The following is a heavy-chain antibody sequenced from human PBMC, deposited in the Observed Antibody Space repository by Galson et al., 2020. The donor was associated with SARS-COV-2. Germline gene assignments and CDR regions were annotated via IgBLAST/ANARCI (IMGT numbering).Heavy chain of an antibody. CDR2: ISYDGSNK. J-gene: IGHJ4*02. CDR1: GFTSSSYA. D-gene: IGHD2-2*01. Sequence: GGSLRLSCAASGFTSSSYAMHWVRQAPGKGLEWVAVISYDGSNKYYADSVKGRFTISRDNSKNTLYLQMNSLRAEDTAVYYCARTEDIVVVPAAPPDYWGQGTLVTVSS. V-gene: IGHV3-30-3*01. CDR3: ARTEDIVVVPAAPPDY.